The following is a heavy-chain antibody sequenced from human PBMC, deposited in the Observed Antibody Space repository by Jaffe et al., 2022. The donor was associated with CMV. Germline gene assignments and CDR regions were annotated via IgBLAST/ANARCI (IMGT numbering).Heavy chain of an antibody. D-gene: IGHD3-16*02. Sequence: QVQLVESGGGVVQPGRSLRLSCAASGFTFSSYGMHWVRQAPGKGLEWVAVIWYDGSNKYYADSVKGRFTISRDNSKNTLYLQMNSLRAEDTAVYYCARDSHYDYVWGSYRSVAFDIWGQGTMVTVSS. CDR1: GFTFSSYG. J-gene: IGHJ3*02. CDR3: ARDSHYDYVWGSYRSVAFDI. V-gene: IGHV3-33*08. CDR2: IWYDGSNK.